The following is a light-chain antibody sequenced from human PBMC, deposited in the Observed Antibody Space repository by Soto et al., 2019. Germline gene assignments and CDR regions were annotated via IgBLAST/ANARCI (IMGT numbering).Light chain of an antibody. CDR1: QGISSY. V-gene: IGKV1-8*01. J-gene: IGKJ1*01. CDR2: AAS. Sequence: AIRMTQSPSSFSASTGDRVTITCRASQGISSYLAWYQQKPGKAPKRLIYAASTLQSGVPSRFSGSGSGTDFTLTISCLQSEDFATYYCHQYYSYPWTVGQGTKVEI. CDR3: HQYYSYPWT.